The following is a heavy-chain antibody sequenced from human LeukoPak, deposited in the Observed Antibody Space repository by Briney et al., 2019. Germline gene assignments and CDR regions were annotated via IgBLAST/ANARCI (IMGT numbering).Heavy chain of an antibody. Sequence: GGSLRLSCAASGFTFTDYWMTWVRQAPGKGLEWVAHIKQDGSEKYYGDSVKGRFTISRDNAKNLVYLQMNSLGAEDTVVYYCARGWNYAFRFDYWGQGTLVTVSS. V-gene: IGHV3-7*01. CDR3: ARGWNYAFRFDY. CDR2: IKQDGSEK. D-gene: IGHD1-7*01. CDR1: GFTFTDYW. J-gene: IGHJ4*02.